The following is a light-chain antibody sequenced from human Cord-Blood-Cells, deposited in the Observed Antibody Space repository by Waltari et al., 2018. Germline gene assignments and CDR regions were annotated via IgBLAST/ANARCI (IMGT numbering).Light chain of an antibody. CDR3: SSYAGSNNVV. CDR2: EVN. J-gene: IGLJ2*01. V-gene: IGLV2-8*01. CDR1: SSDVVGYNY. Sequence: QSALTQPPSASGSPGQSVTISCTGTSSDVVGYNYVSWYQQHPGKAPKLMIYEVNKRPSGVPDRFSCSKSGNTASLTVSGLQAEDEADYYCSSYAGSNNVVFGGGTKLTVL.